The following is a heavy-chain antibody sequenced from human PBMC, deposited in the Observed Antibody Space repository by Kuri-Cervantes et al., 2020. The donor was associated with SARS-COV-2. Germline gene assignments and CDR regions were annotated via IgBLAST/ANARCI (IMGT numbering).Heavy chain of an antibody. V-gene: IGHV3-30-3*01. CDR3: AKDLGGYVGY. J-gene: IGHJ4*02. D-gene: IGHD3-22*01. CDR2: TVYDGTTK. Sequence: GGSLRLSCAASGFIFKNYAMHWVRQAPGKGLEWVAVTVYDGTTKYYADSVKGRFTISRDDSKNTLYLQMNSLRAEDTAVYYCAKDLGGYVGYWGQGTLVTVSS. CDR1: GFIFKNYA.